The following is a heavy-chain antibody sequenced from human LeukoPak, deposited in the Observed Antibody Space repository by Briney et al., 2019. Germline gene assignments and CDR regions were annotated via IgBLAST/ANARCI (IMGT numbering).Heavy chain of an antibody. CDR1: GYTFTGHY. V-gene: IGHV1-2*02. Sequence: ASVKVSCKASGYTFTGHYMHWVRQAPGQGLEWMGWINPNSGGTNYAQKFQGRVTMTRDTSISTAYMELSRLRSDDTAVYYCARDGYVGNWFDPWGQGTLVTVSS. D-gene: IGHD1-26*01. J-gene: IGHJ5*02. CDR3: ARDGYVGNWFDP. CDR2: INPNSGGT.